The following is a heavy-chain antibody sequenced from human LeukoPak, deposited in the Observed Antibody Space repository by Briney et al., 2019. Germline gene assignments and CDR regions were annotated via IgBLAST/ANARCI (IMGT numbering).Heavy chain of an antibody. CDR2: IKQDGSEK. D-gene: IGHD3-3*01. V-gene: IGHV3-7*03. CDR3: AREQLRFLEWPKRNYYHYGMDV. Sequence: GGSLRLSCAASGFTFSSYWMSWVRQAPGKGLEWVANIKQDGSEKYYVDSVKGRFTISRDNAKNSLYLQMNSLRAEDTAVYYCAREQLRFLEWPKRNYYHYGMDVWGQGTTVTVSS. J-gene: IGHJ6*02. CDR1: GFTFSSYW.